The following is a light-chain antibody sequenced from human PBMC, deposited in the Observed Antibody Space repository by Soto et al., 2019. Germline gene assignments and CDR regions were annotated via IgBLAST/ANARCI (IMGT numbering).Light chain of an antibody. CDR3: QTWGTGIHV. CDR2: LNSDGSH. V-gene: IGLV4-69*01. Sequence: QPVLTQSPSASASLGASVKLTCTLSSGHSSYAIAWHQQRPEKGPRYLMKLNSDGSHNKGDGIPDRFSGSSSGAERYLTISSLQSEDEADYYCQTWGTGIHVFGGGTKLTVL. CDR1: SGHSSYA. J-gene: IGLJ2*01.